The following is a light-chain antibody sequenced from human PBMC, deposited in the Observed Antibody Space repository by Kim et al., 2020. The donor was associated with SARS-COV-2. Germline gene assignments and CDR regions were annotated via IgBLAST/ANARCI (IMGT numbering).Light chain of an antibody. V-gene: IGLV1-40*01. Sequence: QRITISCTGSSSNVGASFDVPWYQQLPGTAPKLLLYRNNNRPSGVPDRFSASRSGTSASLAITGLQPEDEADYYCQSFDSSLSALLFGGGTKVTVL. CDR3: QSFDSSLSALL. J-gene: IGLJ2*01. CDR2: RNN. CDR1: SSNVGASFD.